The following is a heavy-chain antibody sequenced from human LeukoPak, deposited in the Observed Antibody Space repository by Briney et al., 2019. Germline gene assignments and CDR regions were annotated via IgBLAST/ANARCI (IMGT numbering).Heavy chain of an antibody. Sequence: SETLSLTCTVSGGSISSGGYYWGWIRQPPGKGLEWIGSIYYSGSTYYNPSLKSRVTISVDTSKNQFSLKLSSVTAADTAVYYCARGYSNYGDYWGQGTLVTVSS. D-gene: IGHD4-11*01. CDR1: GGSISSGGYY. CDR3: ARGYSNYGDY. CDR2: IYYSGST. J-gene: IGHJ4*02. V-gene: IGHV4-39*01.